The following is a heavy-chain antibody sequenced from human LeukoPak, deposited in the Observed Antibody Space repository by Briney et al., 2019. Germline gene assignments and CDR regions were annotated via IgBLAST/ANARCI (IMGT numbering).Heavy chain of an antibody. D-gene: IGHD3-3*01. CDR1: GYTFTSYD. Sequence: ASVKVSCKASGYTFTSYDINWVRQATGQGLEWMGWMNPNSGNTGYAQKFQGRVTITRNTSMSTAYMELSSLRSEDTAVYYCARESSGYYDFWSGYSHEDAFDIWGQGTMVTVSS. V-gene: IGHV1-8*03. CDR2: MNPNSGNT. J-gene: IGHJ3*02. CDR3: ARESSGYYDFWSGYSHEDAFDI.